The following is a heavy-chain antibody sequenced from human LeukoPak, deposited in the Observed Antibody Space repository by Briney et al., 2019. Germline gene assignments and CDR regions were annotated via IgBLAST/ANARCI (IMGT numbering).Heavy chain of an antibody. V-gene: IGHV3-23*01. D-gene: IGHD3-22*01. CDR2: ISGSGGST. CDR1: GFTFSSYA. J-gene: IGHJ4*02. Sequence: GGSLRLSCAASGFTFSSYAMSWVRQAPGKGLEWVSAISGSGGSTYYADSVKGRFTISRDNSKDTLYLQMNSLRAEDTAVYYCAKGQYYYDSSGYSYWGQGTLVTVSS. CDR3: AKGQYYYDSSGYSY.